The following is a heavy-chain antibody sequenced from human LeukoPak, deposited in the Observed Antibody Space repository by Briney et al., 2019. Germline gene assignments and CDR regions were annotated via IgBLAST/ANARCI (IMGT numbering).Heavy chain of an antibody. CDR1: GESFSGYY. J-gene: IGHJ4*02. V-gene: IGHV4-34*01. CDR2: INHSGST. Sequence: SETLSLICAVYGESFSGYYWSWIRQPPGKGLEWIGEINHSGSTNYNPSLKSRVTISVDTSKNQFSLKLSSVTAADTAVYYCARKSTVTTYYFDYWGQGTLVTVSS. CDR3: ARKSTVTTYYFDY. D-gene: IGHD4-17*01.